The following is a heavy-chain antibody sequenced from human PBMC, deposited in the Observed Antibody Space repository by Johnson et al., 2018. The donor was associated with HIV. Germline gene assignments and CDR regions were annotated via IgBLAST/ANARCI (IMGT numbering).Heavy chain of an antibody. CDR3: AKDPQSGSYLAEDAFDI. V-gene: IGHV3-20*04. D-gene: IGHD1-26*01. Sequence: VQLVESGGGVVQPGKSLRLFCAVSGFTFSTYTMHWIRQAPGKGLEWVSGINWNGGRTGYTDSVNGRLTISRDNAKNSLYLQMNSLRAEDTAVYYCAKDPQSGSYLAEDAFDIWGQGTMVTVSS. J-gene: IGHJ3*02. CDR2: INWNGGRT. CDR1: GFTFSTYT.